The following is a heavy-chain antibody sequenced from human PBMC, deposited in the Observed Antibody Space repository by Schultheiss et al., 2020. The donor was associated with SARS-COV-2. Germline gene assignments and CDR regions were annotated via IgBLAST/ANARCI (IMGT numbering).Heavy chain of an antibody. D-gene: IGHD1-26*01. J-gene: IGHJ6*03. CDR2: IYTSGST. CDR1: GGSISSYY. Sequence: SETLSLTCTVSGGSISSYYWSWIRQPAGKGLEWLGRIYTSGSTNYNPSLKSRVNMSADMSKNQFSLKLSSVTAADTAVYYCARERRIVTDTPPYHYHMDAWGKGTTVTVSS. V-gene: IGHV4-4*07. CDR3: ARERRIVTDTPPYHYHMDA.